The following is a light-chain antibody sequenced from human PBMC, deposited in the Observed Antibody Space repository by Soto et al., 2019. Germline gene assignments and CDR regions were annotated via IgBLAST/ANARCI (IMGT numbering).Light chain of an antibody. CDR2: AAS. CDR1: QSISSY. V-gene: IGKV1-39*01. J-gene: IGKJ1*01. CDR3: QQSYSTRWT. Sequence: DIQMTQSPSSLSASVGDRVTITCRASQSISSYLNWYQQKPGKAPKLLIYAASSLQSGVPSRFSGSESWTDFTPTISSLQPEDFATYYCQQSYSTRWTFGQGTKVEIK.